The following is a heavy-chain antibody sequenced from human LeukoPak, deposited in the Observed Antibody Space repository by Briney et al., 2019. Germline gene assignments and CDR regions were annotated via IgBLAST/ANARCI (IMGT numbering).Heavy chain of an antibody. CDR2: IVVGSGNT. CDR3: VADVVSAVGVLAS. Sequence: ASVRVSCKDSGFTFLKSAVQWVRQTRGQRLEWIGWIVVGSGNTNYAQKFSERVTITRDMSTSTAYMELCSLRSEDTAVYYCVADVVSAVGVLASWGQGTLVTVSS. J-gene: IGHJ5*02. CDR1: GFTFLKSA. V-gene: IGHV1-58*01. D-gene: IGHD2-15*01.